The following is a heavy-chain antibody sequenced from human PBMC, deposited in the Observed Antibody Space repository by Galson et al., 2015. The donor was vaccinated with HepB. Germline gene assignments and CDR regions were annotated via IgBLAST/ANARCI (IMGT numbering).Heavy chain of an antibody. J-gene: IGHJ3*02. Sequence: SLRLSCAASGFTFSSYAMSWVRQAPGKGLEWVSAISGSGGSTYYADSVKGRFTISRDNSKNTLYLQMNSLRAEDTAVYYCAKRGGPYYDKGPHAFDIWGQGTMVTVSS. CDR1: GFTFSSYA. CDR3: AKRGGPYYDKGPHAFDI. CDR2: ISGSGGST. D-gene: IGHD3-22*01. V-gene: IGHV3-23*01.